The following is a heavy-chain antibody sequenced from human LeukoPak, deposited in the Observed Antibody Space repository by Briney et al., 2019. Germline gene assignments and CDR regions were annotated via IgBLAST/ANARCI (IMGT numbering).Heavy chain of an antibody. CDR1: GFTVSSNY. J-gene: IGHJ4*02. V-gene: IGHV3-53*01. D-gene: IGHD4-17*01. Sequence: GGSLRLSCAASGFTVSSNYMSWVRQAPGKGLEWVSVIYSGGSTYYADSVKGRFTISRDNSKSTLYLQMNSLRAEDTAVYYCATTVTTWGVFDYWGQGTLVTVS. CDR2: IYSGGST. CDR3: ATTVTTWGVFDY.